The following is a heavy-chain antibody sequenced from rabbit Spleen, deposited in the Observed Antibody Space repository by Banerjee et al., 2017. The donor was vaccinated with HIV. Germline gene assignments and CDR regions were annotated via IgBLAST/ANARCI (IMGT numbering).Heavy chain of an antibody. D-gene: IGHD1-1*01. Sequence: QSLEESGGDLVKPGASLTLTCTASGVSFSISSYMCWVRQAPGKGLEWIACIDIGSSGFTYFASWAKGRFTISKTSSTTVTLQMTSLTAADTATYFCARDISSSFSSYGMDLWGQGTLVTVS. J-gene: IGHJ6*01. CDR1: GVSFSISSY. CDR3: ARDISSSFSSYGMDL. CDR2: IDIGSSGFT. V-gene: IGHV1S40*01.